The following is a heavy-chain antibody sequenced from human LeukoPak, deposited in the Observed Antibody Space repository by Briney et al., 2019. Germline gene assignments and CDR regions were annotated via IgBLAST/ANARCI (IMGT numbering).Heavy chain of an antibody. V-gene: IGHV3-11*01. D-gene: IGHD4-17*01. CDR2: ISSSGSTI. CDR1: GFTFSDYY. CDR3: ANSATVTTFFHAFDI. J-gene: IGHJ3*02. Sequence: PGGSLRLSCAASGFTFSDYYMSWIRQAPGKGLEWVSYISSSGSTIYYADSVKGRFTISRDNSKNTLYLQMNSLRAEDTAVYYCANSATVTTFFHAFDIWGQGTMVTVSS.